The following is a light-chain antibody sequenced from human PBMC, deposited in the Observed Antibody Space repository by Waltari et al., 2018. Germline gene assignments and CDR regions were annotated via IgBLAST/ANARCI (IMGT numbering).Light chain of an antibody. CDR3: QTGGHGTWV. V-gene: IGLV4-69*01. CDR1: SGHSSNV. Sequence: QLVVTQSPSDSASLGASVKLTCTLSSGHSSNVIAWLQQHPERGPRYLLKVNSDGSHSKGDEIPDRFSGSSSGAERYLTISNLQSEDEADYYCQTGGHGTWVFGGGTKLTVL. J-gene: IGLJ3*02. CDR2: VNSDGSH.